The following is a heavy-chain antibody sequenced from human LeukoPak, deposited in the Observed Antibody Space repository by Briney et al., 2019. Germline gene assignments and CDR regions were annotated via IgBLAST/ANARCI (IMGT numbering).Heavy chain of an antibody. CDR2: IYYSGST. V-gene: IGHV4-39*07. CDR3: ARGRRFLEWEGPDAFDI. Sequence: PSETLSLTCTVSGGSISSSSYYWGWIRQPPGKGLEWIGSIYYSGSTYYNPSLKSRVTISLDTSKNQFSLKLSSVTAADTAVYYCARGRRFLEWEGPDAFDIWGQGTMVTVSS. J-gene: IGHJ3*02. D-gene: IGHD3-3*01. CDR1: GGSISSSSYY.